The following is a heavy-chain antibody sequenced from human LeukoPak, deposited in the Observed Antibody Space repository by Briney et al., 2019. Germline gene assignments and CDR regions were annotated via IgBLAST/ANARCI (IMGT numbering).Heavy chain of an antibody. CDR2: ISAYNGNT. CDR3: AREEVVPAASLRGGFDY. V-gene: IGHV1-18*04. CDR1: GYTFTNYY. J-gene: IGHJ4*02. D-gene: IGHD2-2*01. Sequence: ASVNVSCKASGYTFTNYYMHWVRRAPRQGLEWMGWISAYNGNTNYAQKLQGRATMTTDTSTSTAYMELRSLRSNDTAVYYCAREEVVPAASLRGGFDYWGQGTLVTVSS.